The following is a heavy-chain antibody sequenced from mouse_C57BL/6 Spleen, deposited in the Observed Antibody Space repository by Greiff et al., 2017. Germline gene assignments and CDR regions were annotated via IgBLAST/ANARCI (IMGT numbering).Heavy chain of an antibody. CDR2: IDPETGGT. V-gene: IGHV1-15*01. Sequence: QVQLQQSGAELVRPGASVTLSCKASGYTFTDYEMHWVKQTPVHGLEWIGAIDPETGGTAYNQKFKGKAILTADKSSSTAYMELRSLTSEDSAVYYCTRGENWDVGAMDYWGQGTSVTVSS. D-gene: IGHD4-1*01. CDR1: GYTFTDYE. J-gene: IGHJ4*01. CDR3: TRGENWDVGAMDY.